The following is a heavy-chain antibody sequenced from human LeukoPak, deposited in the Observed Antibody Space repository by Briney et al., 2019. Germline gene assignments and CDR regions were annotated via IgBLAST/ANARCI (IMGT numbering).Heavy chain of an antibody. CDR3: ARDRGWQQFDY. CDR1: GFTFSNSW. CDR2: IKEDGSET. Sequence: GGSLRLSCAASGFTFSNSWMTWVRQAPGKGLERVANIKEDGSETYYVGSVRGRFTISRDNAKNSVYLEMNSLRAEDTAVYFCARDRGWQQFDYWGQGTLVTVSS. J-gene: IGHJ4*02. D-gene: IGHD5-24*01. V-gene: IGHV3-7*01.